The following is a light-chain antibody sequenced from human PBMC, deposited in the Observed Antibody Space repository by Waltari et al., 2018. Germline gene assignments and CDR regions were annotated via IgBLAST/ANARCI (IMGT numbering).Light chain of an antibody. V-gene: IGLV3-21*04. CDR3: QVWDSSSDPVV. CDR2: YVT. J-gene: IGLJ3*02. Sequence: SFVLTQPPSVSVAPGKTAKITCGGNDIGSKTVHWYQQKPGQAPVVVVYYVTDRPSGIPERFSGSTSGNTATLTINRVEAGDEADYFCQVWDSSSDPVVFGGGTKLTVL. CDR1: DIGSKT.